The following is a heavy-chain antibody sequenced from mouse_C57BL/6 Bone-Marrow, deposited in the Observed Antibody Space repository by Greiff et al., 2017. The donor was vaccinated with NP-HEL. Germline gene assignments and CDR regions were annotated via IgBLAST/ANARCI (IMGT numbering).Heavy chain of an antibody. V-gene: IGHV14-1*01. Sequence: VQLKESGAELVRPGASVKLSCTASGFNIKDYYMHWVKQRPEQGLEWIGRIDPEDGDTAYAPKFQGKATMTADTSSNTAYLQLSSLTSEDTAVYYCTTDKGLRWFAYWGQGTLVTVSA. D-gene: IGHD1-1*01. CDR2: IDPEDGDT. J-gene: IGHJ3*01. CDR3: TTDKGLRWFAY. CDR1: GFNIKDYY.